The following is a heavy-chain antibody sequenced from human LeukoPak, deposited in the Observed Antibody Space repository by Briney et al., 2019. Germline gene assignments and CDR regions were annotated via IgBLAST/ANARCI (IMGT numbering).Heavy chain of an antibody. J-gene: IGHJ4*02. CDR1: GFTFTSNA. CDR3: AKVKWKLIGYFDY. D-gene: IGHD1-20*01. Sequence: PGGSLRLSCAASGFTFTSNAMSWVRQAPGKGLKWVSVLTGDGNTYYADSVKGRFTNSRDDSKNTLFLQMNSLRAEDTAVYFCAKVKWKLIGYFDYWGQGTLVTVSS. CDR2: LTGDGNT. V-gene: IGHV3-23*01.